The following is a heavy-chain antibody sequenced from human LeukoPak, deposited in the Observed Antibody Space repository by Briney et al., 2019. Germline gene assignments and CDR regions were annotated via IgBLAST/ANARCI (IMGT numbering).Heavy chain of an antibody. CDR1: GFTFSSYE. D-gene: IGHD2-2*01. J-gene: IGHJ3*01. CDR3: ARVPIEYDAFDL. CDR2: ISSSGSTI. V-gene: IGHV3-48*03. Sequence: GGSLRLSCAASGFTFSSYEMNWVRQAPGKGLEWVSYISSSGSTIYYADSVKGRFTISRDNAKNSLYLQMNSLRAEDTAVYYCARVPIEYDAFDLWGQGTMVTVSS.